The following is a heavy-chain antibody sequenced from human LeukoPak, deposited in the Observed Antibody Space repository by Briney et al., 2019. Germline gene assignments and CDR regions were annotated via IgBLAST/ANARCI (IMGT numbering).Heavy chain of an antibody. CDR2: INHSGST. CDR3: VRGLYSSSLYYYYYMDV. V-gene: IGHV4-34*01. CDR1: GGSFSGYY. Sequence: SETLSLTCAVYGGSFSGYYWNWIRQPPGKGLEWIGEINHSGSTNYNPSLKSRVTISVDTSKNQFSLKLSSVTAADTAVYYCVRGLYSSSLYYYYYMDVWGKGTTVTVSS. J-gene: IGHJ6*03. D-gene: IGHD6-6*01.